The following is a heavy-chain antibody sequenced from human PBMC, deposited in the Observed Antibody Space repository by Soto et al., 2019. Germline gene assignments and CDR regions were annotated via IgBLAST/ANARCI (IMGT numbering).Heavy chain of an antibody. D-gene: IGHD6-13*01. Sequence: ESLTLSCNACGHSFNNYWIIWVRRMPGKGLGWMGNIDPVDSYTNYSPSLQGHVTFSVHTSIRTAYLQWSSLNASDTAMYYCARIACIARNWFDPWGQGTLVT. V-gene: IGHV5-10-1*01. J-gene: IGHJ5*02. CDR1: GHSFNNYW. CDR2: IDPVDSYT. CDR3: ARIACIARNWFDP.